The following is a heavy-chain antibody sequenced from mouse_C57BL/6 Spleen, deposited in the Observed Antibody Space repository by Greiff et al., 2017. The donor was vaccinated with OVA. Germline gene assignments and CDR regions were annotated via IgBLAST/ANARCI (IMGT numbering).Heavy chain of an antibody. J-gene: IGHJ1*03. CDR1: GYTFTSYW. CDR3: ARSLGYFDV. CDR2: IDPSDSYT. V-gene: IGHV1-69*01. Sequence: QVQLQQSGAELVMPGASVKLSCKASGYTFTSYWMHWVKQRPGQGLEWIGEIDPSDSYTNYNQKFKGKSTLTVDKSSSTAYMQLSSLTSEDSAVYYCARSLGYFDVWGTGTTVTVSS.